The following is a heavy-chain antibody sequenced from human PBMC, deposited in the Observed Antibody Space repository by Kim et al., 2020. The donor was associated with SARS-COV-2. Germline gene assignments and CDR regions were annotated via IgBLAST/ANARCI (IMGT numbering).Heavy chain of an antibody. D-gene: IGHD2-8*02. CDR3: ARVTGSLNYFDY. Sequence: NYAQKLQGRVTMTTDTSTSTAYMELRSLRSDDTAVYYCARVTGSLNYFDYWGQGTLVTVSS. J-gene: IGHJ4*02. V-gene: IGHV1-18*01.